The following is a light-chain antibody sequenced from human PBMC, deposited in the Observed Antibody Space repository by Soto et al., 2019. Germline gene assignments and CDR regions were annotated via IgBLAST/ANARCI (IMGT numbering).Light chain of an antibody. CDR3: LQHNSYPPN. J-gene: IGKJ4*01. V-gene: IGKV1-17*01. Sequence: DIQMTQSPSSLSASVGDRVTITCRASQGIRNDLGWYQQKPGQAPKRLIYAPSMSESAVPPRFSGSGSGTAFTLTIGSLQPEDFATYYCLQHNSYPPNFGGGTKVEIK. CDR1: QGIRND. CDR2: APS.